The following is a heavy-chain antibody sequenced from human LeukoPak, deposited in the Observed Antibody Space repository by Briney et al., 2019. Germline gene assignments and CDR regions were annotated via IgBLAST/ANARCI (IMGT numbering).Heavy chain of an antibody. CDR2: INHSGST. D-gene: IGHD5-12*01. Sequence: SDTLSLPCAVYGGSFSGYYWRWIRQPPGKGLEWIGEINHSGSTNYNPSLKSRVTISVDTSKNQFSLKLSSVTAADTAVYYCARAGYSGYDRPRFDYWGQGTLVTVSS. CDR3: ARAGYSGYDRPRFDY. CDR1: GGSFSGYY. V-gene: IGHV4-34*01. J-gene: IGHJ4*02.